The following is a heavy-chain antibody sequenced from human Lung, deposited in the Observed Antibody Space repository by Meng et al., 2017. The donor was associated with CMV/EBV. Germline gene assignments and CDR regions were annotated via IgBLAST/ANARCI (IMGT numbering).Heavy chain of an antibody. CDR2: IYYSGST. D-gene: IGHD3-10*01. V-gene: IGHV4-59*01. CDR3: ARHGSGSYFYGMDV. CDR1: GGSISSYY. Sequence: GSLRLSCTVSGGSISSYYWSWIRQPPGKGLEDIGYIYYSGSTSYNPSLKSRVTISVDTSKNQFSLKLSSVTAADTAVYYCARHGSGSYFYGMDVGGQGTXVTVSS. J-gene: IGHJ6*02.